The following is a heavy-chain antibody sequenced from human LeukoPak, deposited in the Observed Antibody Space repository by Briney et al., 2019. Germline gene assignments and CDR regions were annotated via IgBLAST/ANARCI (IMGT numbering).Heavy chain of an antibody. CDR1: GFTFSDYY. Sequence: PGGSLRLSCAASGFTFSDYYMSWIRQAPGKGLEWVSYISSSGSTIYYADSVKGRFTISRDNAKNSLYLQMDSLRAEDTAVYYCARDEYSSSSSFLSEPFYYYGMDVWGQGTTATVSS. J-gene: IGHJ6*02. CDR3: ARDEYSSSSSFLSEPFYYYGMDV. D-gene: IGHD6-6*01. V-gene: IGHV3-11*01. CDR2: ISSSGSTI.